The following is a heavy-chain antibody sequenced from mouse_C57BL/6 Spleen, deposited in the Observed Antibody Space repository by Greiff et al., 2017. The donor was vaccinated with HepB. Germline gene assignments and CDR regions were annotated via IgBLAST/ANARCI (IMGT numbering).Heavy chain of an antibody. J-gene: IGHJ3*01. D-gene: IGHD2-3*01. V-gene: IGHV8-8*01. CDR2: IWWDDDK. CDR3: ARIASDDPAWFAY. CDR1: GFSLSTFGMG. Sequence: QVTLKESGPGILQPSQTLSLTCSFSGFSLSTFGMGVGWLRQPSGMGLEWLAHIWWDDDKYYNPALKSRLTISKDTSKNQVYLKIANVDTADTATYYCARIASDDPAWFAYWGKGTLVTVSA.